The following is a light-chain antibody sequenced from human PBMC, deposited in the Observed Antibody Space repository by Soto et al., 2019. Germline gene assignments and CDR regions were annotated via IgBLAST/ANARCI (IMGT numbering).Light chain of an antibody. Sequence: QTVVTQEPSFSVSPGRTVTLTCGLSSGSVSTSYYPSWYQQTPGQAPRTLIYNTNTRSSGVPDRFSGSILGNKAALTITGAQADDESEYYCVLYMGSGISVFGGGTKLTV. CDR2: NTN. J-gene: IGLJ2*01. V-gene: IGLV8-61*01. CDR3: VLYMGSGISV. CDR1: SGSVSTSYY.